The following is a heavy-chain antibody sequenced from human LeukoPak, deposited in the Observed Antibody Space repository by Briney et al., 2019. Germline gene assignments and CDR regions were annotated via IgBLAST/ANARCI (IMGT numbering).Heavy chain of an antibody. CDR1: GGSISNYY. D-gene: IGHD6-13*01. Sequence: SETLSLTCTVSGGSISNYYWSWIRQPPGKGLEWIGYIYYSGSTTYNPSLKSRVTISVDTSKNQFSLKLTSVTAADTAVYYCARDLRAAAGKSYWGQGTLVTVSS. J-gene: IGHJ4*02. V-gene: IGHV4-59*12. CDR2: IYYSGST. CDR3: ARDLRAAAGKSY.